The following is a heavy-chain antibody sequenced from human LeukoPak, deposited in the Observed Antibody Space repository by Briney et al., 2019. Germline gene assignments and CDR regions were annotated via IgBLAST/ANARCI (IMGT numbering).Heavy chain of an antibody. J-gene: IGHJ2*01. CDR3: ARGWRSYWYFDL. D-gene: IGHD6-13*01. V-gene: IGHV1-2*02. CDR1: GYTFTSYG. Sequence: GASVKVSCKASGYTFTSYGISWVRQAPGQGLEWMGWINPNSGGTNYAQKFQGRVTMTRDTSISTAYMELSRLRSDDTAVYYCARGWRSYWYFDLWGRGTLVTVSS. CDR2: INPNSGGT.